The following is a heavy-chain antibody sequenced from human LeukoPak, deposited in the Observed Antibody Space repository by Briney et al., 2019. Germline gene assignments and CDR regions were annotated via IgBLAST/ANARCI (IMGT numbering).Heavy chain of an antibody. V-gene: IGHV3-43*02. CDR3: ARDLSSVVTPGFDY. J-gene: IGHJ4*02. D-gene: IGHD4-23*01. Sequence: PGGSLRLSCAASGFTFDDYAMHWVRQAPGKGLEWVSLISGDGGSTYYADSVKGRFTISRDNAKNSLYLQMNSLRAEDTAVYYCARDLSSVVTPGFDYWGQGTLVTVSS. CDR2: ISGDGGST. CDR1: GFTFDDYA.